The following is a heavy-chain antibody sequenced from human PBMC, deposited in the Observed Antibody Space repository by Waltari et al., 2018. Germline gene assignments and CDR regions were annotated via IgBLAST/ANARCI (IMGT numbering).Heavy chain of an antibody. J-gene: IGHJ5*02. Sequence: QLQLQESGPGLVKPSETLSPTCTVSGGSISSSSYYSGWIRQPPGRGLEWIGSIYYSGSTYYNPSLKSRVTISVDTSKNQFSLKLSSVTAADTAVYYCARDGRIAAFWVDPWGRGTLVTVSS. CDR2: IYYSGST. V-gene: IGHV4-39*07. CDR1: GGSISSSSYY. D-gene: IGHD6-13*01. CDR3: ARDGRIAAFWVDP.